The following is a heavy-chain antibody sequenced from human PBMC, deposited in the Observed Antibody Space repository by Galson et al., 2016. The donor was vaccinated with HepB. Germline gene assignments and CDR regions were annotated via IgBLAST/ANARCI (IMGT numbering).Heavy chain of an antibody. V-gene: IGHV3-7*03. Sequence: SLRLSCAASGSTFSRYWMSWVRQAPGKGPEWVAHINQDGSERYYVDSAKGRFTISRDNAENLLYLQMNSLRAEDTAVYHCARESRRSGSNIWGQGTLVTVSS. D-gene: IGHD5-12*01. CDR3: ARESRRSGSNI. J-gene: IGHJ4*02. CDR2: INQDGSER. CDR1: GSTFSRYW.